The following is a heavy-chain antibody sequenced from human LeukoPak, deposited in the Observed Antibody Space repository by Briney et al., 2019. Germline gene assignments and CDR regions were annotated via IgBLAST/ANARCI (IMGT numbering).Heavy chain of an antibody. D-gene: IGHD2-15*01. J-gene: IGHJ6*03. CDR3: AKIGGEYCTGGSCYFGYYYYYIDV. CDR2: ISGSGGST. V-gene: IGHV3-23*01. CDR1: GFTFSSYA. Sequence: GGSLRLSCAASGFTFSSYAMSWGRQAPGKGLEWVSAISGSGGSTYYATSVKGRFTVSRDNSKNTLYLQMNSLRTEDTAVYYCAKIGGEYCTGGSCYFGYYYYYIDVWGKGTTVTISS.